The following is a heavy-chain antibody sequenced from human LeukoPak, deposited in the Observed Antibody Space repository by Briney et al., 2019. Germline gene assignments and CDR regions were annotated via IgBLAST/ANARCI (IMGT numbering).Heavy chain of an antibody. Sequence: PGGSLRLSCAASGFTFSSYGMHWVRQAPGKGLEWVAVIWYDGSNKYYADSVKGRFTISRDNSKNTLYLQMNSLRAEDTAVYYCARSEADMVRGVIPFDYWGQGTLVTVSS. V-gene: IGHV3-33*01. J-gene: IGHJ4*02. CDR3: ARSEADMVRGVIPFDY. CDR2: IWYDGSNK. D-gene: IGHD3-10*01. CDR1: GFTFSSYG.